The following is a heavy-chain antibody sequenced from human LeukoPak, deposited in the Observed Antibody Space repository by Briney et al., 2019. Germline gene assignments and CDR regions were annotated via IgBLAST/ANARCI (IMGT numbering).Heavy chain of an antibody. CDR2: INRDGSST. CDR1: GFAFSGYW. Sequence: GGSLRLSCAASGFAFSGYWMHWVRQAPGKGLVWVSRINRDGSSTTYADSVKGLFTISRDNAKNALFLQMNSLRAEDTAVYYCVRDHSGSGDYWGQGTLVTVSS. V-gene: IGHV3-74*01. D-gene: IGHD3-10*01. CDR3: VRDHSGSGDY. J-gene: IGHJ4*02.